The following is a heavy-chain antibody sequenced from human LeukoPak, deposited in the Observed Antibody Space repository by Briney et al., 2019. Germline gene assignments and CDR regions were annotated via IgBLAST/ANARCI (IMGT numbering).Heavy chain of an antibody. J-gene: IGHJ2*01. CDR1: GGSFSAYY. CDR3: AREDWYFDL. V-gene: IGHV4-59*12. CDR2: IYYSGST. Sequence: SETLSLTCTVYGGSFSAYYWSWIRQPPGKGLEWIGYIYYSGSTNYNPSLKSRVTISVDTSKNQFSLKLSSVTAADTAVYYCAREDWYFDLWGRGTLVTVSS.